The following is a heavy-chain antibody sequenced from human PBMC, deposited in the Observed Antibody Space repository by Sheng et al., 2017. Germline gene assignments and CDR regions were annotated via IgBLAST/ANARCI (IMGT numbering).Heavy chain of an antibody. CDR3: ARYPAPFDV. J-gene: IGHJ3*01. CDR1: GFTFSRYW. Sequence: EVQLVESGGDLVQPGGSLRLSCVASGFTFSRYWMSWVRQAPGKGLEWVANIKEDGREKYYVDSVKGRFTISRDNAKNSLYLQMNSLRGEDTAVYYCARYPAPFDVWGRGTMVTVSS. CDR2: IKEDGREK. V-gene: IGHV3-7*01.